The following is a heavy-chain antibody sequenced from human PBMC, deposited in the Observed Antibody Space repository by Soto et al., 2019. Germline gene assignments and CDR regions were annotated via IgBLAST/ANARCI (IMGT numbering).Heavy chain of an antibody. J-gene: IGHJ6*02. CDR1: GFTFSSYA. CDR2: ISYDGSNK. Sequence: QVPLVESGGGVVQPGRSLRLSCAASGFTFSSYAMHWVRQAPGKGLEWVAVISYDGSNKYYADSVKGRFTISRDNSKNTLYLQMNSLRAEVTAVYYCARDRAMVRGASRYYGMDVWGQGTTVTVSS. CDR3: ARDRAMVRGASRYYGMDV. V-gene: IGHV3-30-3*01. D-gene: IGHD3-10*01.